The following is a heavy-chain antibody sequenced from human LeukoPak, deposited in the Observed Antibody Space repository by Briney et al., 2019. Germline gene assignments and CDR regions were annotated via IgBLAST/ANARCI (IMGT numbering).Heavy chain of an antibody. CDR2: ISHDGSNK. CDR1: GFTFSSHV. Sequence: GGSLRLSCAASGFTFSSHVMHWVRQAPGKGLEWVAVISHDGSNKYYADSVKGRFTISRDNSKNSLDVQMNSLRAEDTAVYYCARGIWAGSYSYYGVDVWGQGTTVIVSS. D-gene: IGHD3-10*01. CDR3: ARGIWAGSYSYYGVDV. V-gene: IGHV3-30-3*01. J-gene: IGHJ6*02.